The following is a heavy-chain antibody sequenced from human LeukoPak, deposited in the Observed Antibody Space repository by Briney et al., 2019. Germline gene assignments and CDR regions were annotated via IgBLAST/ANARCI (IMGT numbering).Heavy chain of an antibody. V-gene: IGHV1-46*01. CDR3: ARHSLIGTTPFDH. CDR2: INPSDGST. J-gene: IGHJ4*02. CDR1: GYTFISYY. D-gene: IGHD1-20*01. Sequence: ASVKVSCKASGYTFISYYMCWVRQAPGQGLEWMGVINPSDGSTAYARQFQGRVTMTRDTSTSTVYMELSSLRSEDTAVYYCARHSLIGTTPFDHWGQGTLVTVSS.